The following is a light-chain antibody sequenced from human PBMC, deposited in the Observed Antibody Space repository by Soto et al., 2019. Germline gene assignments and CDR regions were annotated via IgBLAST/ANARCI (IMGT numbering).Light chain of an antibody. CDR1: QSVTSN. Sequence: ELVLTHSPATLSLSPGESATLSCRASQSVTSNLAWYQQKLGQAPRLLIYGTSTRTTGIPARFSGSGSGTEFTLTISSLQSEDFAVYYCQQHNNWPWPFGQGTKVDVK. J-gene: IGKJ1*01. CDR2: GTS. V-gene: IGKV3-15*01. CDR3: QQHNNWPWP.